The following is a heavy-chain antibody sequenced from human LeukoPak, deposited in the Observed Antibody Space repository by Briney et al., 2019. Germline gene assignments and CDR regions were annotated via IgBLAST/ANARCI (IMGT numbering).Heavy chain of an antibody. Sequence: PSETLSLTCRVSGVSISSGSNYWGWIRQPPGKGLEWIGSIYHSGTTYYNPSLKRRVTILVDKSKKQFSLKMTSVTAADTAVYYCARGPNYSFGFWGQGALVTVSS. CDR2: IYHSGTT. CDR3: ARGPNYSFGF. CDR1: GVSISSGSNY. V-gene: IGHV4-39*07. J-gene: IGHJ4*02. D-gene: IGHD4-11*01.